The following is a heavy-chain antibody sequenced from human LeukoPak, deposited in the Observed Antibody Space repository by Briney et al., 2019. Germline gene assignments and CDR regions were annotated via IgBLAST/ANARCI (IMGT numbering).Heavy chain of an antibody. CDR2: IYSGGST. Sequence: QPGGSLRLSCAASGFTVSSNYMSWVRQAPGKGLEWVSVIYSGGSTYYADSVKGRFTISRHNSKNTLYLQMNSLRADDTAVYYCARGYCSGGSCYSMNYWGQGTLVSVSS. CDR3: ARGYCSGGSCYSMNY. D-gene: IGHD2-15*01. CDR1: GFTVSSNY. V-gene: IGHV3-53*04. J-gene: IGHJ4*02.